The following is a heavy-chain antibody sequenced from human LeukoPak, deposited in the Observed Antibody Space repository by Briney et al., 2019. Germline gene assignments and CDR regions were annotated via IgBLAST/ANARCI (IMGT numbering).Heavy chain of an antibody. J-gene: IGHJ3*02. Sequence: ASVKVSCKASGYTFTDYYMNWVRQAPGQGLEWVGWINPNSGGTNYAQKFQGRVTLTRDTSISTTYMELSRLRSDDTAVYYCARGGYYYDRGLLNAFDIWGQGTMVTVSS. CDR2: INPNSGGT. CDR1: GYTFTDYY. D-gene: IGHD3-22*01. V-gene: IGHV1-2*02. CDR3: ARGGYYYDRGLLNAFDI.